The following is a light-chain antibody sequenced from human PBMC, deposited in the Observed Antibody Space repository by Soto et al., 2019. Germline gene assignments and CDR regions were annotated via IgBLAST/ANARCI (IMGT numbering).Light chain of an antibody. CDR2: DAS. Sequence: EIVLTQSPATLSLSPGERATLSCRASQSVGSYLAWYQQKPGQAPRLLIYDASNRATGIPARFSGSGSGTDFTLTISSLEPEDFAVYYCQQRSNWPITFGPGTKVDIK. CDR3: QQRSNWPIT. J-gene: IGKJ3*01. CDR1: QSVGSY. V-gene: IGKV3-11*01.